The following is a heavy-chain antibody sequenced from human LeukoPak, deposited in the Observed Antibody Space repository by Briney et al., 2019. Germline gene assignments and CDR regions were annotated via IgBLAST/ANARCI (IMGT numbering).Heavy chain of an antibody. D-gene: IGHD2-21*01. V-gene: IGHV3-7*01. J-gene: IGHJ4*02. CDR1: GFTFSSYW. CDR2: IEQDGSEK. CDR3: AREKLGEHIVVADY. Sequence: GGSLRLSCAASGFTFSSYWMSWVRQAPGKGLVWVANIEQDGSEKYYVDSVKGRFTISRDNAKNSLYLQMNSLRAEDTAVYYCAREKLGEHIVVADYWGQGTLVTVSS.